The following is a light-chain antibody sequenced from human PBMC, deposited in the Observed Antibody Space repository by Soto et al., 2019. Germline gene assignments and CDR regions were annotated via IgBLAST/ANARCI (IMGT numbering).Light chain of an antibody. J-gene: IGLJ2*01. V-gene: IGLV2-14*01. CDR2: EVT. CDR3: SSYTSSSTLV. Sequence: QSVLTQPASVSGSPGQSITISCTGTSFDVGGYNYVSWYQQHPGKAPKLMIYEVTSRPSAVSNRFSGSKSGNTASLTISGLQAEDEANYYCSSYTSSSTLVFGGGTQLTVL. CDR1: SFDVGGYNY.